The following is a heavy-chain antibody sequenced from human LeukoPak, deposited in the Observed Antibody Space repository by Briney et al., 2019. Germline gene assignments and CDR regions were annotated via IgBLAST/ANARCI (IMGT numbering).Heavy chain of an antibody. CDR2: ISGSGGST. CDR1: GFTFSSYA. CDR3: AKEGNLVGAMRSGLY. D-gene: IGHD1-26*01. Sequence: PGGSLRLSCAASGFTFSSYAMSWVRQVPGKGLEWVSAISGSGGSTYYADSVKGRFTISRDISKNTLYLQMNSLRAEDTAVYYCAKEGNLVGAMRSGLYWGQGTLVTVTS. V-gene: IGHV3-23*01. J-gene: IGHJ4*02.